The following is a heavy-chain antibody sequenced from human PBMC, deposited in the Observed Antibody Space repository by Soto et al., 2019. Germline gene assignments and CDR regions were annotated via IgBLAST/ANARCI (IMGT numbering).Heavy chain of an antibody. CDR1: GVSVNSGNYY. D-gene: IGHD1-1*01. J-gene: IGHJ4*02. Sequence: SETLSLTCTVSGVSVNSGNYYWSWIRQTPGKGLEWIGYIYQSGSTRYNPSLKSRVTISLDTSKNQFSLKMSSVTAADTAVYYCARTLPNRQLFDSWSQGTLVTVSS. V-gene: IGHV4-61*01. CDR3: ARTLPNRQLFDS. CDR2: IYQSGST.